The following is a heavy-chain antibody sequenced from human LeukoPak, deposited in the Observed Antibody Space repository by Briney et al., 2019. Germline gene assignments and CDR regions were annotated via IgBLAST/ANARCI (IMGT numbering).Heavy chain of an antibody. Sequence: GASVKVSCKASGYTFTGYYMHWVRQAPGQGLEWMGWINPNSGGTNYAQKFQGRVTMTRDTSISTAYMELSRLRSADTAVYYCARSTRDIVVVPAAAPNYYYYYMDVWGKGTTVTVSS. J-gene: IGHJ6*03. CDR1: GYTFTGYY. V-gene: IGHV1-2*02. CDR2: INPNSGGT. D-gene: IGHD2-2*01. CDR3: ARSTRDIVVVPAAAPNYYYYYMDV.